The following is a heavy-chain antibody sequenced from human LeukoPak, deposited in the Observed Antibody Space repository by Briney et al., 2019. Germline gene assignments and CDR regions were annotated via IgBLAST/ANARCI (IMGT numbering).Heavy chain of an antibody. V-gene: IGHV3-23*01. J-gene: IGHJ3*01. CDR2: ISGSGGST. CDR1: GFTFSSYA. CDR3: ATALRGWNYFAFDF. Sequence: GGSLRLSCAASGFTFSSYAMSWVRQAPGKGLEWVSAISGSGGSTYYADSVKGRFTISRDNSKNTLYLQMNSLRAEDTAVYYCATALRGWNYFAFDFWGQGTMITVSS. D-gene: IGHD1-7*01.